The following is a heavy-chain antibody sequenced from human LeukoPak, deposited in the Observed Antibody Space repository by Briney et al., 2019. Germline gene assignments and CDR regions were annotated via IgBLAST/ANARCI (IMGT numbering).Heavy chain of an antibody. D-gene: IGHD2-15*01. CDR3: ARLVAAPFYYYYYMDV. CDR2: ISAYNGNT. CDR1: GYTFTSYG. Sequence: ASVKVSCKASGYTFTSYGISWVRQAPGQGLGWMGWISAYNGNTNYAQKLQGRVTMTTDTSTSTAYMELRSLRSDDTAVYYCARLVAAPFYYYYYMDVWGKGTTVTVSS. J-gene: IGHJ6*03. V-gene: IGHV1-18*01.